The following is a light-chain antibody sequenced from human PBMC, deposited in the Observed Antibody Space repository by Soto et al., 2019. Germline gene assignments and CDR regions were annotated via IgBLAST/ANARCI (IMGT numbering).Light chain of an antibody. CDR2: EVS. V-gene: IGLV2-14*01. CDR3: SSYTSSSTYV. Sequence: QSVLTKPASLSGSPGQSITISCPGTSSDVGGYNYVSWSQQHPGKAPQLMIYEVSNRPSGVSNRFSGSKSGNTASLTISGLQAEDEADYYCSSYTSSSTYVFGTGTKVTVL. CDR1: SSDVGGYNY. J-gene: IGLJ1*01.